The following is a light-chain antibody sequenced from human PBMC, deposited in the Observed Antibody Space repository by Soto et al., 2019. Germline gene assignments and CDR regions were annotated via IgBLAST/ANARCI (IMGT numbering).Light chain of an antibody. CDR3: CSYAGSTTSRV. V-gene: IGLV2-23*02. CDR2: DVS. Sequence: QSVLTQPASVSGSPGQSITISCTGTSSDVGSYNLVSWYQQHADKAPKLMIYDVSKWPSGISNRFSGSKSGSTASLTISGLQAEDEADYYCCSYAGSTTSRVFGGGTKLTVL. CDR1: SSDVGSYNL. J-gene: IGLJ3*02.